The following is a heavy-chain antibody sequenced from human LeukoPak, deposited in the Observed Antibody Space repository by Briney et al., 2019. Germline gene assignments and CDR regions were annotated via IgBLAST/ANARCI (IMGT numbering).Heavy chain of an antibody. J-gene: IGHJ4*02. CDR1: GFTFDDYA. Sequence: AGGSLRLSCAASGFTFDDYAMHWVRQAPGKCLEWVSGISWNSGSIGYADPVKGRFTISRDNAKNSLYLQMNSLRAEDTALYYCAKDLDYGGNSGFDYWGQGTLVTVSS. CDR3: AKDLDYGGNSGFDY. V-gene: IGHV3-9*01. CDR2: ISWNSGSI. D-gene: IGHD4-23*01.